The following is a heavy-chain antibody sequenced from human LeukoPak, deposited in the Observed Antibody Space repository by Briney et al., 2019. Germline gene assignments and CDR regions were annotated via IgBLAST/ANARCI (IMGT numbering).Heavy chain of an antibody. D-gene: IGHD3-9*01. J-gene: IGHJ4*02. CDR2: IKSKTDGGTT. CDR3: TSGLRDFDWLMKTETYFDY. CDR1: GFTFSNAW. V-gene: IGHV3-15*01. Sequence: GGSLRLSCAASGFTFSNAWMSWVRQAPGKGLEWVGRIKSKTDGGTTDYAAPVEGRFTISRDDSKNTLYLQMNSLKTEDTAVYYCTSGLRDFDWLMKTETYFDYWGQGTLVTVSP.